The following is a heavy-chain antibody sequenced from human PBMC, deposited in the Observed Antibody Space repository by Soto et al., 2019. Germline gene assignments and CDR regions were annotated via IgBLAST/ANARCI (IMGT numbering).Heavy chain of an antibody. D-gene: IGHD3-22*01. Sequence: ETLSLPCTVSGGSIGSSGYYLALSRRPPGKGLEWVGTIYYTGTTYYNPFLKTRLTISVDTSKNQFSLKLSSVTASDTAVYFCARYYDTSNRPYFHHWGQGTLVTVSS. V-gene: IGHV4-39*01. CDR1: GGSIGSSGYY. CDR2: IYYTGTT. CDR3: ARYYDTSNRPYFHH. J-gene: IGHJ1*01.